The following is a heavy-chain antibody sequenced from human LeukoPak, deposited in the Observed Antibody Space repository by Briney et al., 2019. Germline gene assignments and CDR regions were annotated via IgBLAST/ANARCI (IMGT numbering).Heavy chain of an antibody. CDR2: IYASGST. Sequence: SETLSLTCIVSGDSFSSGTYYWTWIRQPAGKGLEWIGRIYASGSTDYNPSLKSGATILVDTSKNQFSLNLRSVTAAGTPVYYCAVAFCGGDCFSRHYFGVDVWGQGTTVTVSS. J-gene: IGHJ6*02. V-gene: IGHV4-61*02. CDR1: GDSFSSGTYY. D-gene: IGHD2-21*01. CDR3: AVAFCGGDCFSRHYFGVDV.